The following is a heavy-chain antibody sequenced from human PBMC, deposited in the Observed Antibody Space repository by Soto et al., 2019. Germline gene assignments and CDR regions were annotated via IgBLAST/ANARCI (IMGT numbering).Heavy chain of an antibody. Sequence: GASVKVSCKASGYTFTSYAMHWVRQAPGQRLEWMGWINAGNGNTKYSQKFQGRVTITRDTSASTAYMELSSLRSEDTAVYYCARLYCSGGSCYPPHTTVGFDDWGQGTLVTVSS. CDR2: INAGNGNT. J-gene: IGHJ4*02. CDR1: GYTFTSYA. D-gene: IGHD2-15*01. CDR3: ARLYCSGGSCYPPHTTVGFDD. V-gene: IGHV1-3*01.